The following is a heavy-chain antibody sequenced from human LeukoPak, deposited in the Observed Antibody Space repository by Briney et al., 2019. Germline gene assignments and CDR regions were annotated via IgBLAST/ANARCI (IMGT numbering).Heavy chain of an antibody. CDR1: GFTFSSYA. Sequence: GRSLRLSCAASGFTFSSYAMHWVRQAPGKGLEWVAVISYDGSNKYYADSVKGRFTISRDNSENTLYLQMNSLRAEDTAVYYCARDLHPGIAVAGTWYWGQGTLVTVSS. CDR3: ARDLHPGIAVAGTWY. J-gene: IGHJ4*02. V-gene: IGHV3-30-3*01. D-gene: IGHD6-19*01. CDR2: ISYDGSNK.